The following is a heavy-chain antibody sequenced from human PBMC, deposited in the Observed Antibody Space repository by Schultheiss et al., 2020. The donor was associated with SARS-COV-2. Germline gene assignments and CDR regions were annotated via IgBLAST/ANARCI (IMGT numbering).Heavy chain of an antibody. D-gene: IGHD6-6*01. J-gene: IGHJ4*02. CDR1: GGSISSSSYY. Sequence: SETLSLTCTVSGGSISSSSYYWSWIRQPPGKELEWIGEINHSGSTNYNPSLKSRVTISVDTSKNQFSLKLSSVTAADTAVYYCARGGPYVVAARNFKFDYWGQGTLVTVSS. V-gene: IGHV4-39*07. CDR2: INHSGST. CDR3: ARGGPYVVAARNFKFDY.